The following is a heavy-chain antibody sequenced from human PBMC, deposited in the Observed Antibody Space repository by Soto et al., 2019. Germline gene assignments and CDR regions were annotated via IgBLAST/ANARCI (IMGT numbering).Heavy chain of an antibody. Sequence: GGSLRLSCAASGFTFSSYGMHWVRQAPGKGLEWVAVISYDGSNKYYADSVKGRFTISRDNSKKTLYLQMNSLRAEDTAVYYCAKENYDFWSGYYYYYYGMDVWGQGTTVTVSS. V-gene: IGHV3-30*18. D-gene: IGHD3-3*01. J-gene: IGHJ6*02. CDR2: ISYDGSNK. CDR3: AKENYDFWSGYYYYYYGMDV. CDR1: GFTFSSYG.